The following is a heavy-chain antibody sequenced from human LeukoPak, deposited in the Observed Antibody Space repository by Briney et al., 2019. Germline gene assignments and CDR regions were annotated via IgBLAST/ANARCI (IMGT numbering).Heavy chain of an antibody. CDR2: INWNGGST. CDR1: GFTFDDYG. V-gene: IGHV3-20*04. D-gene: IGHD6-6*01. J-gene: IGHJ6*03. CDR3: ARVRFSSSSGNYYYYYMDV. Sequence: PGGSLRLSCAASGFTFDDYGMSWVRQAPGKGLEWVSGINWNGGSTGYADSVKGRFTISRDNAKNSLYLQMNSLRAEDTALYYCARVRFSSSSGNYYYYYMDVWGKGTTVTVSS.